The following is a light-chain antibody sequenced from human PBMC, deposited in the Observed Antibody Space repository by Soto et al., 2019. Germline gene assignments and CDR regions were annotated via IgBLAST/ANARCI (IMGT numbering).Light chain of an antibody. CDR3: QVRTNWSIA. Sequence: EFVSTQSPATLSLSPGERATLSCRASQSVSSYLAWYQQKPGQAPRLLIYDVSNRATGIPARFSGTGSGTDFTLTINNLEPEDFAVYYCQVRTNWSIAFGRGTRLEIK. CDR2: DVS. V-gene: IGKV3-11*01. CDR1: QSVSSY. J-gene: IGKJ5*01.